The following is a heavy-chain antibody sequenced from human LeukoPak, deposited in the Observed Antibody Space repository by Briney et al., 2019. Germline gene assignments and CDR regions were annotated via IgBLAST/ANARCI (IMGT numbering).Heavy chain of an antibody. D-gene: IGHD1-14*01. Sequence: GGSLRLPCAASGFTFGNSWVHWVRHAPGKGLVWVSLINADGTTTTYADSVKGRFTISRDNARNTVSLQMNSLTIEDTAVYYCVVVVEPPGSGGFDVWGQGTMIAVSS. CDR1: GFTFGNSW. CDR2: INADGTTT. CDR3: VVVVEPPGSGGFDV. V-gene: IGHV3-74*01. J-gene: IGHJ3*01.